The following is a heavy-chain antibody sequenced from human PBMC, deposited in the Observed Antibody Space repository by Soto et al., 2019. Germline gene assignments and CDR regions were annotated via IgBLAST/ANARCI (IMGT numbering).Heavy chain of an antibody. CDR2: ISYSGTT. D-gene: IGHD4-17*01. CDR1: GDSISSYY. CDR3: ARVEMTTLGAFDI. J-gene: IGHJ3*02. V-gene: IGHV4-59*01. Sequence: QVQLQESGPGLVKPSEALSLTCTVSGDSISSYYWSWIRQPPGKGLEWIGYISYSGTTNYNPSLRCRVTISVNTSNNQISLKLTSVTAADTAVYYCARVEMTTLGAFDIWGQGTMVTVSS.